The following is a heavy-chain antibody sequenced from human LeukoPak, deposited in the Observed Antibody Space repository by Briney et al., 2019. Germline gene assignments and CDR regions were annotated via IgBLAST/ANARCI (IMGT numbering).Heavy chain of an antibody. V-gene: IGHV4-39*01. CDR2: ISYSGST. D-gene: IGHD3-10*02. CDR3: ARHMNSIVRAEVDS. Sequence: SETLSLTCTVSGGSISSSSYYWGWIRQPPGKGLEWIGSISYSGSTYYNPSLRSRVTISVDTSKSQFSLKLSSVTAADTAVYYCARHMNSIVRAEVDSWGQGTPVTVSS. CDR1: GGSISSSSYY. J-gene: IGHJ4*02.